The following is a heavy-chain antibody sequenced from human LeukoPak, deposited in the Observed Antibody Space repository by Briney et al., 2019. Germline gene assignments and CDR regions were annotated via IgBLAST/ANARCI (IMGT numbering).Heavy chain of an antibody. CDR1: GYTFTSYY. J-gene: IGHJ4*02. D-gene: IGHD3-10*01. CDR2: INPSGGST. V-gene: IGHV1-46*01. Sequence: ASVKVSCKASGYTFTSYYMHWVRQAPGQGLEWMGIINPSGGSTSYAQKFQGRVTMTRDTSTSTAYIELSRLRSDDTAVYYCARDRGGSGTYYNDLWGQGTLVTVSS. CDR3: ARDRGGSGTYYNDL.